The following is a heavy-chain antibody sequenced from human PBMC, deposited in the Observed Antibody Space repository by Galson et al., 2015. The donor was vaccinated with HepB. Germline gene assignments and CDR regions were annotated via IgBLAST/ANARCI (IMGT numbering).Heavy chain of an antibody. Sequence: SLRLSCAASGFAFGTHSMTWVRQAPGKGLQWVATITAGGRTTYAESVTGRFIISRDNSNNRVYLEMNNLRVADTAVYYCAKGTERRLTTMTSYNYFDHWGRGTLVTVSS. CDR3: AKGTERRLTTMTSYNYFDH. V-gene: IGHV3-23*01. D-gene: IGHD2-2*01. J-gene: IGHJ4*02. CDR2: ITAGGRT. CDR1: GFAFGTHS.